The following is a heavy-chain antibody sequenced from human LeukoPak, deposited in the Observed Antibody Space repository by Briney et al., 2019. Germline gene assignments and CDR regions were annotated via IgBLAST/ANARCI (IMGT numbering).Heavy chain of an antibody. CDR1: GFTFSSYE. CDR3: ARDHGTAMVTRPFDY. D-gene: IGHD5-18*01. J-gene: IGHJ4*02. Sequence: GGSLRLSCAASGFTFSSYEMNWVRQAPGKGLEWVSYISSSGSTIYYADSVKGRFTISRDNAKNSLYLQMNSLRAEDTAAYYCARDHGTAMVTRPFDYWGQGTLVTVSS. CDR2: ISSSGSTI. V-gene: IGHV3-48*03.